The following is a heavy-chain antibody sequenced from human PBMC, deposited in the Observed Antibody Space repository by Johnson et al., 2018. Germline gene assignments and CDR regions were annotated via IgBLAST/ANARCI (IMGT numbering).Heavy chain of an antibody. J-gene: IGHJ6*03. Sequence: QVQLVESGGGVVQPGRSLRLSCAASGFTFSTYGIHWVRQAPGQGLEWVAVLAYDGSNKYDADSVKGRFTLSRDNSQNTLYLQRSSLRAEATAVYFCAKALFSGYDYYYMDVWGKGTTVTVSS. CDR1: GFTFSTYG. CDR2: LAYDGSNK. V-gene: IGHV3-30*18. D-gene: IGHD2-15*01. CDR3: AKALFSGYDYYYMDV.